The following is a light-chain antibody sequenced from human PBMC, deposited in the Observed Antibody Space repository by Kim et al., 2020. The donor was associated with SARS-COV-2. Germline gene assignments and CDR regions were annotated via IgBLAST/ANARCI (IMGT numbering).Light chain of an antibody. CDR1: NNDIGIYNF. V-gene: IGLV2-14*03. Sequence: QSALTQPASVSGSPGQSITISCIGTNNDIGIYNFVSWYQQDPGKAPKLIIYDVNNRPSGISDRFSGSKSGNTASLTISSLQAEDEADYHCSSYTTSSSWVFGGGTKLTVL. J-gene: IGLJ3*02. CDR3: SSYTTSSSWV. CDR2: DVN.